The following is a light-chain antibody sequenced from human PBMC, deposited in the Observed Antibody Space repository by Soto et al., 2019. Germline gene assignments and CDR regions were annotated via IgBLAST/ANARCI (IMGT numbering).Light chain of an antibody. J-gene: IGKJ2*01. CDR1: QSVSNKY. CDR3: QQYGSSPPYT. CDR2: VSS. V-gene: IGKV3-20*01. Sequence: EVVLTQSPGTLSLSPGERATLSCRASQSVSNKYLAWYQQKPGQAPRLLIFVSSDRATGIPDRFSGSGSGTDFTLTISRLEPEHFAVYYCQQYGSSPPYTFGQGTKLEI.